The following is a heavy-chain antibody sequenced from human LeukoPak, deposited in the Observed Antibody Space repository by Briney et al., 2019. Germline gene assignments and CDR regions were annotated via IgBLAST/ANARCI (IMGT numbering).Heavy chain of an antibody. D-gene: IGHD3-16*02. V-gene: IGHV1-3*01. CDR2: INAGNGNT. J-gene: IGHJ4*02. CDR1: GYTFTSYA. Sequence: ASVTVSCKASGYTFTSYAMHWVRQAPGQRLEWMGWINAGNGNTKYSQKFQGRVTITRDTSASAAYMELSSLRSEDTAVHYCARGLVWGSYRYFDYWGQGTLVTVSS. CDR3: ARGLVWGSYRYFDY.